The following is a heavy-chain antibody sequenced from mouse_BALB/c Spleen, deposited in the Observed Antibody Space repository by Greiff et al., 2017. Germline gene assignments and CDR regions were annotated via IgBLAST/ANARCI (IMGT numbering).Heavy chain of an antibody. V-gene: IGHV1-87*01. CDR2: IYPGDGDT. J-gene: IGHJ4*01. Sequence: VQLQQSGAELARPGASVKLSCKASGYTFTSYWMQWVKQRPGQGLEWIGAIYPGDGDTRYTQKFKGKATLTADKSSSTAYMQLSSLASEDSAVYYCARFNYGSSSMDYWGQGTSVTVSS. CDR1: GYTFTSYW. CDR3: ARFNYGSSSMDY. D-gene: IGHD1-1*01.